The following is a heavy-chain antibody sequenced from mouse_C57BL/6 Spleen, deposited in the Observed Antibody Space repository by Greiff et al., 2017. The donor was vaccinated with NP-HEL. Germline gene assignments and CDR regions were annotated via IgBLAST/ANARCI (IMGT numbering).Heavy chain of an antibody. CDR2: INPSSGYT. CDR1: GYTFTSYW. CDR3: ARSWPNWENLDY. J-gene: IGHJ2*01. D-gene: IGHD4-1*01. Sequence: VQLQQSGAELAKPGASVKLSCKASGYTFTSYWMHWVKQRPGQGLEWIGYINPSSGYTKSNQKFKDKATLTADTSSSTDYMQLSSLTYEDSAVYYCARSWPNWENLDYWGQGTTLTVSS. V-gene: IGHV1-7*01.